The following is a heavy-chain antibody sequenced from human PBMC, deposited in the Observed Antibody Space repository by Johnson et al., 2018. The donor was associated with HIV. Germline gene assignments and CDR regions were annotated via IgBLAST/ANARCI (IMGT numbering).Heavy chain of an antibody. CDR2: IYSGDRT. D-gene: IGHD5-12*01. CDR3: AKGRGYDYDALDF. V-gene: IGHV3-66*01. J-gene: IGHJ3*01. CDR1: GFTVSSNY. Sequence: VQLVESGGGLVQPGGSLRLSCAASGFTVSSNYMSWVRQAPGKGLEWVSVIYSGDRTYSAVSVKGRFTISRDSSKNTLFLQMNSLRVEDTAVYYCAKGRGYDYDALDFWGQGTMVTVSS.